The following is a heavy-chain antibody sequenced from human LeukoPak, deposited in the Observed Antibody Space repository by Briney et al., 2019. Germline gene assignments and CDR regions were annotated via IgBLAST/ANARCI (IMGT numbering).Heavy chain of an antibody. V-gene: IGHV3-15*01. CDR1: GFTFSNAW. Sequence: NSGGSLRLSCAASGFTFSNAWMSWVRQAPGKGLEWVGRIKSKTDGGTTDYAAPVRGRFTISRDDSKNTLYLQMNSLKTEDTAVYYCTTDHGDYELAFFDYWGQGTLVTVSS. CDR2: IKSKTDGGTT. CDR3: TTDHGDYELAFFDY. D-gene: IGHD4-17*01. J-gene: IGHJ4*02.